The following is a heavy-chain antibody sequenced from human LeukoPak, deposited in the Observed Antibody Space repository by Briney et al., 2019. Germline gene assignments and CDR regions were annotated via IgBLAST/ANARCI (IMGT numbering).Heavy chain of an antibody. J-gene: IGHJ4*02. Sequence: GGSLRLSCAASGFTFSSYAMSWVRQAPGKGLEWVSAISGSGGSTYYADSVKGRFTISRDNSKNTLYLQMNSLRAEDTAVYYCARGGYSYGFNYWGQGTLVTVSS. CDR2: ISGSGGST. CDR1: GFTFSSYA. CDR3: ARGGYSYGFNY. V-gene: IGHV3-23*01. D-gene: IGHD5-18*01.